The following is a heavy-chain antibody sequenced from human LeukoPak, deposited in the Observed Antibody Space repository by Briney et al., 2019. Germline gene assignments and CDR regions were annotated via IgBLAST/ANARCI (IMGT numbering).Heavy chain of an antibody. D-gene: IGHD2-2*01. CDR2: TYTSGST. V-gene: IGHV4-4*07. CDR1: GGSISSYY. J-gene: IGHJ5*02. Sequence: SETLSLTCTVSGGSISSYYWSWIRQPAGKGLEWIGRTYTSGSTNYNPSLKSRVTMSVDTSKNQFSLKLSSVTAADTAVYYCARDRGYRSSTSCPSGGITWFDPWGQGTLVTVSS. CDR3: ARDRGYRSSTSCPSGGITWFDP.